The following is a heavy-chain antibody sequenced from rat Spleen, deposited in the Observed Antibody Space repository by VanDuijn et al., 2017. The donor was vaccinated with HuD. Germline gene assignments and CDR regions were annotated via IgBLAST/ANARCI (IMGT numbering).Heavy chain of an antibody. D-gene: IGHD1-11*01. Sequence: EVQLVESGGGLVQPGRSMKLSCAALGFTFSNYYMAWVRQAPTKGLEWVASITNNGDSTYYPDSVKGRFTISRDNAKSTLYLQMNSLRSEDTATYYCTAGGGYWDYWGQGVMVTVSS. CDR2: ITNNGDST. CDR1: GFTFSNYY. J-gene: IGHJ2*01. CDR3: TAGGGYWDY. V-gene: IGHV5-25*01.